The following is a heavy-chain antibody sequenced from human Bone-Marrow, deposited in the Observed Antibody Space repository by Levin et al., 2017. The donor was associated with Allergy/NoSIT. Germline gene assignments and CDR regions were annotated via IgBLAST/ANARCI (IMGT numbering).Heavy chain of an antibody. V-gene: IGHV3-30*04. D-gene: IGHD7-27*01. CDR2: ISYDGTTA. CDR1: GFTFGYYG. Sequence: QPGGSLRLSCAASGFTFGYYGMHWVRQAPGKGLEWLSIISYDGTTAKYTDSVKGRFTVSRDNSKSTLYLQMNSLRPRDTATYYCARLGVVTGDRAWVDYWGQGTLVTVSS. CDR3: ARLGVVTGDRAWVDY. J-gene: IGHJ4*02.